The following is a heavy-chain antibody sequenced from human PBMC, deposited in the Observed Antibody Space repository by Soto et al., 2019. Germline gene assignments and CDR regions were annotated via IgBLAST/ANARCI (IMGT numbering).Heavy chain of an antibody. D-gene: IGHD3-3*01. J-gene: IGHJ5*02. CDR2: IKSKTDGGTT. Sequence: EVQLVESGGGLVKPGGSLRLSCAASGFTFSNSWMSWVRQAPGKGLEWVGRIKSKTDGGTTDYAAPVKGRFTISRDDSKNTLYLQMNSLKTEDTAVYYCTTPSSYDFSSGYGENCFDPWGQGTLVIVSS. CDR1: GFTFSNSW. V-gene: IGHV3-15*01. CDR3: TTPSSYDFSSGYGENCFDP.